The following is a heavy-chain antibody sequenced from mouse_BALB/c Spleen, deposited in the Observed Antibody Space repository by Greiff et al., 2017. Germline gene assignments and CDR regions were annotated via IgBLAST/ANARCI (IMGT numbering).Heavy chain of an antibody. D-gene: IGHD1-1*01. Sequence: EVQVVESGGGLVKPGGSLKLSCAASGFTFSSYAMSWVRQSPEKRLEWVAEISSGGSYTYYPDTVTGRFTISRDNAKNTLYLEMSSLRSEDTAMYYCARGITTVVATGYFDVWGAGTTVTVSS. V-gene: IGHV5-9-4*01. J-gene: IGHJ1*01. CDR1: GFTFSSYA. CDR2: ISSGGSYT. CDR3: ARGITTVVATGYFDV.